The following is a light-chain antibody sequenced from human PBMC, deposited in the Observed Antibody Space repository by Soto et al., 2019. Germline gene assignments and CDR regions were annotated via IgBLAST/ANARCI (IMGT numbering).Light chain of an antibody. V-gene: IGLV3-27*01. J-gene: IGLJ2*01. CDR3: YSAADNNLV. CDR1: VLAKKY. Sequence: SCELTQPSSVSVSPGQTARITCSGDVLAKKYARWFQQKPGQAPVLVIYKDSERPSGIPERFSGSSSGTTVTLTISWAQVEDEADYYCYSAADNNLVFGGGTKLTVL. CDR2: KDS.